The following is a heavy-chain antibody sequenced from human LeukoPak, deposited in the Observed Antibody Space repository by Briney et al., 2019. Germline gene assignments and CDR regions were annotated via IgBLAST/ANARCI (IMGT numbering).Heavy chain of an antibody. J-gene: IGHJ6*03. CDR2: VDPEDGET. Sequence: ASVKISCKVSGYTFTDYYMHWVQQAPGKGLEWMGLVDPEDGETIYAEKFQGRVIITADTSTDTAYMELSSLRSEDTAVYYCATPSQKDYYDSSGYSSYYMDVWGKGTTVTVSS. CDR1: GYTFTDYY. CDR3: ATPSQKDYYDSSGYSSYYMDV. D-gene: IGHD3-22*01. V-gene: IGHV1-69-2*01.